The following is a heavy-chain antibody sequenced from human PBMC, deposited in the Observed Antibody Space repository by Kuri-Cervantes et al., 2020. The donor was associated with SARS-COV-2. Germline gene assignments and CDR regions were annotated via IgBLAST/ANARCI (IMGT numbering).Heavy chain of an antibody. Sequence: SVQVSCKASGGTFSSYAISWVRQAPGQGLEWMGGIIPIFGTENYAQKFQGRVTITADESTSTAYMELSSLRSEDTAVYYCAGRIAARPRGYYYYYMDVWGKGTTVTVAS. CDR1: GGTFSSYA. CDR2: IIPIFGTE. CDR3: AGRIAARPRGYYYYYMDV. J-gene: IGHJ6*03. D-gene: IGHD6-6*01. V-gene: IGHV1-69*13.